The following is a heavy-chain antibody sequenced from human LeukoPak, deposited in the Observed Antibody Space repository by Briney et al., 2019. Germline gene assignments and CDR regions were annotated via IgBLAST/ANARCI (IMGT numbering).Heavy chain of an antibody. V-gene: IGHV1-18*01. CDR3: ASPHAVGVAFDY. CDR2: ISAYNGNT. Sequence: ASVKVSCKASGYTFTSYGISWVRQAPGQGLEWIGWISAYNGNTNYAQKLQGRVTMTTDTSTSTAYMELRSLRSDDTAVYYCASPHAVGVAFDYWGQGTLVTVSS. D-gene: IGHD1-26*01. J-gene: IGHJ4*02. CDR1: GYTFTSYG.